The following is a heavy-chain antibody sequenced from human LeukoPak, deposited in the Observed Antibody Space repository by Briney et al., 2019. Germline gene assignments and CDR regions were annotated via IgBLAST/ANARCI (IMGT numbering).Heavy chain of an antibody. CDR2: IKQDGSEK. J-gene: IGHJ4*02. D-gene: IGHD6-13*01. CDR3: ARGSGWYGRVWFDY. V-gene: IGHV3-7*03. Sequence: PGGSLRLSCAASGFTFSSYWMSWVRQAPGKGLEWVANIKQDGSEKYYVDSVKGRFTISRDNAKNSLYLQMNSLRAEDTAVYYCARGSGWYGRVWFDYWGQGTLVTVSS. CDR1: GFTFSSYW.